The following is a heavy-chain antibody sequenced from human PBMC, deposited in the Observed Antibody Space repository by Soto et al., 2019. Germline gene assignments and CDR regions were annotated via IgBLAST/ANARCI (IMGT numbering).Heavy chain of an antibody. CDR1: GFAFSSYS. Sequence: GGSLRLSCAASGFAFSSYSMNWVRQAPGKGLEWVSYISSSSSTMYYADSVKGRFTISRDNAKNSLFLHMNSLRDEDTAVYYCARDSTDADSGSYSGDYWGQGTLVTVSS. J-gene: IGHJ4*02. CDR3: ARDSTDADSGSYSGDY. CDR2: ISSSSSTM. V-gene: IGHV3-48*02. D-gene: IGHD1-26*01.